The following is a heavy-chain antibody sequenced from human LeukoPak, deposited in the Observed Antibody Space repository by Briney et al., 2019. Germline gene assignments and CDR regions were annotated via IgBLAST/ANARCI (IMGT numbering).Heavy chain of an antibody. V-gene: IGHV1-69*05. J-gene: IGHJ5*02. CDR3: ARVISGYSYGQHSNWFDP. CDR2: IIPIFGTA. Sequence: SVKVSCKASGGTFSSYAISWVRQAPGQGLEWMGGIIPIFGTANYAQKFQGRVTMTTDTSTSTAYMELRSLRSDDTAVYYCARVISGYSYGQHSNWFDPWGQGTLVTVSS. CDR1: GGTFSSYA. D-gene: IGHD5-18*01.